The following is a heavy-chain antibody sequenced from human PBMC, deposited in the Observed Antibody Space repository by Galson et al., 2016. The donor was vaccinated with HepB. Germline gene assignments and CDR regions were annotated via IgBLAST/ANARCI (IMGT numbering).Heavy chain of an antibody. CDR2: ISAYSGNT. J-gene: IGHJ6*02. Sequence: SVKVSCKASGYTFTSYGISWVRQAPGQGFEWMGWISAYSGNTNYAQKLQGRVTLTTDTSTSTAYMELGSLRSDDTAVYYCAREYRRWSWFYNYYGLDVWGQGTTVSVSS. CDR3: AREYRRWSWFYNYYGLDV. CDR1: GYTFTSYG. V-gene: IGHV1-18*01. D-gene: IGHD1-26*01.